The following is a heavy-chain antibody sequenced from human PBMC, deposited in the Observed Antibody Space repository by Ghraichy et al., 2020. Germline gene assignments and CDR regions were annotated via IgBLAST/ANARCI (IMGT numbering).Heavy chain of an antibody. D-gene: IGHD3-16*01. CDR3: ARDGLGRGMSFDI. CDR1: GGSISSYY. Sequence: SETLSLTCTVSGGSISSYYWSWIRQPPGKGLEWIGYIYYTGSTNYNPSLKSRVTMSVDTSKNQLSLHPTSVTAADTAVYYCARDGLGRGMSFDIWGQGTVVTVSS. J-gene: IGHJ3*02. V-gene: IGHV4-59*01. CDR2: IYYTGST.